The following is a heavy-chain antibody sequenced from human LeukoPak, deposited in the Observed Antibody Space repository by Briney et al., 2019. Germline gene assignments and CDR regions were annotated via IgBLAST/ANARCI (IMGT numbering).Heavy chain of an antibody. J-gene: IGHJ3*02. V-gene: IGHV5-51*01. Sequence: GESLKISCKGSGYSFTTYWIGWVRQMPGKGLEWMGIIYPGDSDTRYSPSFQGQVAISADKSISTAYLQWSSLKASDTAMYYCARDPIDYGDYDLDSFAFDIWGQGTMVTVSS. CDR3: ARDPIDYGDYDLDSFAFDI. D-gene: IGHD4-17*01. CDR2: IYPGDSDT. CDR1: GYSFTTYW.